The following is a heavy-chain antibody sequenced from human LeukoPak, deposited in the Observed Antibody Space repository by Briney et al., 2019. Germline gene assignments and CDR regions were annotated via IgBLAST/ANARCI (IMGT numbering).Heavy chain of an antibody. J-gene: IGHJ4*02. CDR1: GFRFGDYW. Sequence: PGGSLRLSCAASGFRFGDYWRTGARHVPGKGLEWVANIKQDGAEKHYAESVEGRFIISRDNAKNSLYLEMDSLKVEDTAVYYCARVGAWDLQRVFNYWGQGTLVTVSS. CDR2: IKQDGAEK. V-gene: IGHV3-7*01. D-gene: IGHD1-26*01. CDR3: ARVGAWDLQRVFNY.